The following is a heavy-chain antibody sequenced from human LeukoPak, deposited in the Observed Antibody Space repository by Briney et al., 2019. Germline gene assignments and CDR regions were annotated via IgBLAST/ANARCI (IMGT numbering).Heavy chain of an antibody. CDR1: GGSISSGSYY. CDR3: ATDNYYYYGMDV. Sequence: SETLSLTCTVSGGSISSGSYYWNWIRQPAGKGLEWIGRIYTSGSTNYNPSLKSRVTISVDTSKNQFSPKLSSVTAADTAVYYCATDNYYYYGMDVWGQGTTVTVSS. J-gene: IGHJ6*02. CDR2: IYTSGST. V-gene: IGHV4-61*02.